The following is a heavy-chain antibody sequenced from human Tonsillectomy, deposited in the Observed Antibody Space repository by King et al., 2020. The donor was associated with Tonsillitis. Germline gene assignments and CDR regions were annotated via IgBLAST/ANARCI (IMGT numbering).Heavy chain of an antibody. V-gene: IGHV5-51*01. CDR2: IYPGDSDT. CDR1: GYTFTNYW. Sequence: VQLVESGAEVKKPGESLKISCKGSGYTFTNYWIGWVRQMPGKGLEWMEIIYPGDSDTRYSPSFQGQVTISADKSLSTAYLQWSSLKASDTAMYYCARHAVGATYGHWYFDLWGRGTLVTVSS. J-gene: IGHJ2*01. CDR3: ARHAVGATYGHWYFDL. D-gene: IGHD1-26*01.